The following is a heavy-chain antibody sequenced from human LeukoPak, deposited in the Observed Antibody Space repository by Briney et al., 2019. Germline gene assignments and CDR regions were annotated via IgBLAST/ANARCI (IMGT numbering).Heavy chain of an antibody. CDR2: IYTSGST. J-gene: IGHJ6*02. CDR3: ARVRSSSVEAYYGMDV. V-gene: IGHV4-4*07. CDR1: GGSITSYY. Sequence: PSETLSLTCTVSGGSITSYYWSWIRQPAGKGLEWIGRIYTSGSTYYNPSLKSRVTMSVDTSKNQFSLELSSVTDADTAVYYCARVRSSSVEAYYGMDVWGQGTTVTVSS. D-gene: IGHD6-13*01.